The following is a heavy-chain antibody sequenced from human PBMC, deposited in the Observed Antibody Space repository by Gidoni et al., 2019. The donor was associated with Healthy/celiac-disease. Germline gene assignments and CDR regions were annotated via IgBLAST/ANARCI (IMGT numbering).Heavy chain of an antibody. J-gene: IGHJ4*02. CDR1: GFTFSSYA. CDR2: ISYDGSNK. Sequence: QVQLVESGGGVVQPGRSLRLSCAASGFTFSSYAMHWVRQAPGKGLEWVAVISYDGSNKYYADSVKGRFTISRDNSKNTLYLQMNSLRAEDTAVYYCLYCSGGSCYDYWGQGTLVTVSS. D-gene: IGHD2-15*01. CDR3: LYCSGGSCYDY. V-gene: IGHV3-30-3*01.